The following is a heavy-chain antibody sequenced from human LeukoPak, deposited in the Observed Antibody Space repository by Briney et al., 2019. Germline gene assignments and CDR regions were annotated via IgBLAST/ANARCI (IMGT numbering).Heavy chain of an antibody. CDR3: ASPGGGQQLVVY. D-gene: IGHD6-13*01. V-gene: IGHV1-8*01. Sequence: GASVKVSCKASGYTFTSYDINWVRQATGQGLEWMGWMNPNSGNTGYAQKFQGGVTMTRNTSISTAYMELSSLRSEDTAVYYCASPGGGQQLVVYWGQGTLVTVSS. J-gene: IGHJ4*02. CDR1: GYTFTSYD. CDR2: MNPNSGNT.